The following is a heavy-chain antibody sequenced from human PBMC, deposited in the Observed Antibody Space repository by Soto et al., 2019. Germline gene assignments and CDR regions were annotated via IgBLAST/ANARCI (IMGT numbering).Heavy chain of an antibody. J-gene: IGHJ6*04. CDR2: ISAYNGNT. Sequence: ASVKGSCKASGYTFTSYGISWVRQAPGQGLEWMGWISAYNGNTNYAQKLQGRVTMTTDTSTSTAYMELRSLRSDDTAVYYCARAYYDFWSGYYRGKKMDVWGKGTTVTVSS. CDR1: GYTFTSYG. V-gene: IGHV1-18*01. CDR3: ARAYYDFWSGYYRGKKMDV. D-gene: IGHD3-3*01.